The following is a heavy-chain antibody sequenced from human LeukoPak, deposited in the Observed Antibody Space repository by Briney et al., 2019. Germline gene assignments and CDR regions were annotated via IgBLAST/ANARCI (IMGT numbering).Heavy chain of an antibody. CDR2: INHSGST. J-gene: IGHJ6*03. D-gene: IGHD5-18*01. V-gene: IGHV4-34*01. CDR1: GGSFSGYY. CDR3: ARVGYSYGFTFALSYYMDV. Sequence: PSETLSLTCAVYGGSFSGYYWSWIRQPPGKGLEWIGEINHSGSTNYNPSLKSRVTISVDTSKNQFSLKLSSVTAADTAVYYCARVGYSYGFTFALSYYMDVWGKGTTVTVSS.